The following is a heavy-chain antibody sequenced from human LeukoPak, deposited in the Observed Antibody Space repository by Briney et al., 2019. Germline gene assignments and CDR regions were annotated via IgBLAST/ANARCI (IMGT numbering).Heavy chain of an antibody. D-gene: IGHD3-10*01. CDR2: IYSGGNT. Sequence: PGGSLRLSCAASGFTVSNNYMNWVRQAPGKGLEWVSVIYSGGNTDYADSVKGRFTISRDNSKNTLYLQMNSLRAEDTAVYYCAKAAVLLWFGFYFDYWGQGTLVTVSS. J-gene: IGHJ4*02. CDR1: GFTVSNNY. V-gene: IGHV3-53*01. CDR3: AKAAVLLWFGFYFDY.